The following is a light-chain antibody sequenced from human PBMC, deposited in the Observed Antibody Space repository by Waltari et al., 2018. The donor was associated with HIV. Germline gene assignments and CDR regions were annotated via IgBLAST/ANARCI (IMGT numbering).Light chain of an antibody. Sequence: QSALTQPASVSGSRGQSITMSCTGTSSDIGAYNHVSWFQQRPGKAPKLIIYDFTDRPSGVSKRFSVSKSGITASLTISGLQADDEGDYYCSSYTASNTLWVFGGGTKLTVL. CDR3: SSYTASNTLWV. CDR2: DFT. J-gene: IGLJ3*02. V-gene: IGLV2-14*03. CDR1: SSDIGAYNH.